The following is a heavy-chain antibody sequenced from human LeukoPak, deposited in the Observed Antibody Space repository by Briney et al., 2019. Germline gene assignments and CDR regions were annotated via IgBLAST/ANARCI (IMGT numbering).Heavy chain of an antibody. CDR2: ISSSGSTT. J-gene: IGHJ4*02. CDR1: GFTFSDYY. V-gene: IGHV3-11*04. CDR3: ARERIDGYNSLDY. D-gene: IGHD5-24*01. Sequence: GGSLRLSCAASGFTFSDYYMNWVRQAPGKGLEWVSYISSSGSTTYYVDSVKGRFTISRDNAKNSLYLQMNSLRAEDTAVYYCARERIDGYNSLDYWGQGTLVTVSS.